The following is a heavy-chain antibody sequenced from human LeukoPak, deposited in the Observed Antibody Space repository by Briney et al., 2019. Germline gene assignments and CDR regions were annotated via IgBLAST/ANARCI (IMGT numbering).Heavy chain of an antibody. D-gene: IGHD3-10*01. CDR3: ARDYYGSRKVYYFDY. CDR1: GGSIRSSYYY. J-gene: IGHJ4*02. CDR2: IYDSGST. V-gene: IGHV4-39*07. Sequence: PSETLSLTCTVSGGSIRSSYYYWGWIRQPPGKGLEWIGSIYDSGSTYYNPSLKSRVTISVDKSKNQFSLKLSSVTAADTAVYYCARDYYGSRKVYYFDYWGQGTLVTVSS.